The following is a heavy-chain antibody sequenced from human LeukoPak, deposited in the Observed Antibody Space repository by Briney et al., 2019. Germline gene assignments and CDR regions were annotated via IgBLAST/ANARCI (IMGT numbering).Heavy chain of an antibody. D-gene: IGHD1-26*01. V-gene: IGHV3-74*01. Sequence: PGGSLTLSCAASGFTFSRHCMHWVRQAPGKGLEWVSGINRDGGSTGYAGSVRGRFNISRDNAKNTLYLQMNSLRVEETGVYYCATEVESGRYRDSYWGEGTLSSVSP. CDR3: ATEVESGRYRDSY. J-gene: IGHJ4*02. CDR2: INRDGGST. CDR1: GFTFSRHC.